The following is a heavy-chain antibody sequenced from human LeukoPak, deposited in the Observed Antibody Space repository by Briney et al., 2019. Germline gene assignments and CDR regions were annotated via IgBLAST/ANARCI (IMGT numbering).Heavy chain of an antibody. V-gene: IGHV1-69*05. CDR2: IIPIFGTA. J-gene: IGHJ6*03. D-gene: IGHD2-2*01. CDR3: ATGYCSSTSCPSYYMDV. CDR1: GYTFTSYG. Sequence: SVKVSCKASGYTFTSYGISWVRQAPGQGLEWMGGIIPIFGTANYAQKFQGRVTITTDESTSTAYMELSSLRSEDTAVYYCATGYCSSTSCPSYYMDVWGKGTTVTVSS.